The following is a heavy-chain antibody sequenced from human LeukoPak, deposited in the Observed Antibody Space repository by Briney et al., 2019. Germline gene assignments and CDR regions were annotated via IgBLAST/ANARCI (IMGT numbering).Heavy chain of an antibody. CDR2: IDPNSGGT. CDR1: GYTFTGYL. CDR3: ASAAVYGDPTNPYFDY. V-gene: IGHV1-2*02. J-gene: IGHJ4*02. Sequence: ASVKVSCKASGYTFTGYLMHWVRQAPGQGLEWMGWIDPNSGGTNYAQKFQGRVTMTRDTSINTAFMELSRLRSDDSAVYYCASAAVYGDPTNPYFDYWGQGTLVTVSS. D-gene: IGHD4-17*01.